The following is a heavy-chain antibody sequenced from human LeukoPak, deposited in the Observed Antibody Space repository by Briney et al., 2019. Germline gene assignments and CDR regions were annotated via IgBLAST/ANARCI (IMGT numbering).Heavy chain of an antibody. CDR3: AKLGGQEVYNYYVGV. J-gene: IGHJ6*03. Sequence: GGSLRLSCEASGFTFSSYAMSWVRQAPGKGLEWVSDIIDSGDITYYANSVKGRFTISRDNSKNTLYLQKNSLRAEDTAVYYCAKLGGQEVYNYYVGVWGKGTTVADSS. CDR1: GFTFSSYA. CDR2: IIDSGDIT. D-gene: IGHD3-16*01. V-gene: IGHV3-23*01.